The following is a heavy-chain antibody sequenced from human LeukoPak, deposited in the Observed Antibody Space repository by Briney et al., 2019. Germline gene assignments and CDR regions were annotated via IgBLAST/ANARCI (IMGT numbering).Heavy chain of an antibody. Sequence: PGGSLRLSCAASGFTVSSNYMSWVRQAPGKGLEWVSVIYSGGSTYYADSVKGRFTISRDNSKNTLYLQMNSLRAEDTAVYYCAKDRSYGYIDYWGQGTLVTVSS. D-gene: IGHD5-18*01. CDR3: AKDRSYGYIDY. J-gene: IGHJ4*02. CDR1: GFTVSSNY. V-gene: IGHV3-66*01. CDR2: IYSGGST.